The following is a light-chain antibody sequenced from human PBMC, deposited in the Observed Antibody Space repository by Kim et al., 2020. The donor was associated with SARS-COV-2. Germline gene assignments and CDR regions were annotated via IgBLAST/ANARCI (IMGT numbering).Light chain of an antibody. Sequence: EILMTQSPATLSVSSGERVTLSCRASQNVGSNLAWYQQKPGQAPRFLIYGASTRATGVPVRFTGSGSGTDFTLTINSLQSEDFAVYYCQQYNNWLPLTFGGGTKVDIK. CDR2: GAS. V-gene: IGKV3-15*01. CDR1: QNVGSN. CDR3: QQYNNWLPLT. J-gene: IGKJ4*01.